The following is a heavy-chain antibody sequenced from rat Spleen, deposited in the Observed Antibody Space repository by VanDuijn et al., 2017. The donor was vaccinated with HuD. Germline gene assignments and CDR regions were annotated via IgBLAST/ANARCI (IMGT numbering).Heavy chain of an antibody. CDR3: TRGGYFRH. J-gene: IGHJ2*01. D-gene: IGHD2-5*01. CDR2: LSYDGTST. V-gene: IGHV5-29*01. CDR1: GFTFSHYG. Sequence: EVQLVESGGDLVQPGRSLKLTCAASGFTFSHYGMAWVRQAPTKGLEWVATLSYDGTSTFYRDSVKGRFTISRDTAQNTLYLQMNSPTSEDTATYYCTRGGYFRHWGQGVMVTVSS.